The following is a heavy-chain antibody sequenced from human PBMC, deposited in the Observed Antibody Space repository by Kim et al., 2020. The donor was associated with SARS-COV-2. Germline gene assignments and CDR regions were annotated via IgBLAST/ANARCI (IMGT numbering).Heavy chain of an antibody. J-gene: IGHJ4*02. CDR3: AKTYFSSGWYYFDY. D-gene: IGHD6-19*01. Sequence: GGSLRLSCAASGFTFSSYAMSWVRQAPGKGLDWVSAISGRGGSTYYADSVKGRFTISRDNSKNTLYLQMNSLRAEDTAVYYCAKTYFSSGWYYFDYWGQGTLVTVSS. V-gene: IGHV3-23*01. CDR1: GFTFSSYA. CDR2: ISGRGGST.